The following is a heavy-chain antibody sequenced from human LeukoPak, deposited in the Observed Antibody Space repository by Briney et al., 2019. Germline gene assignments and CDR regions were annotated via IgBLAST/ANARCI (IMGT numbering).Heavy chain of an antibody. CDR1: GGSISSNNW. J-gene: IGHJ5*02. CDR2: IYHSGST. CDR3: AIYYGDYGYWFDP. V-gene: IGHV4-4*02. D-gene: IGHD4-17*01. Sequence: PSETLSLTCAVSGGSISSNNWWSWVRQPPEKGLEWVGEIYHSGSTNYNPSLKSRVTISVDKSKNQFSLKLSSVTAADTAVYYCAIYYGDYGYWFDPWGQGTLVTVSS.